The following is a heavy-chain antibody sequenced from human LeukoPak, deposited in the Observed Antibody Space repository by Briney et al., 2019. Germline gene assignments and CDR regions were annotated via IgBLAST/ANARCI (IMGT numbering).Heavy chain of an antibody. D-gene: IGHD5-18*01. V-gene: IGHV6-1*01. J-gene: IGHJ5*02. CDR1: GDSVSSNSAA. Sequence: SQTLSLTCAISGDSVSSNSAAWTWIRQSPSRGLEWLGRTYYRSKWYNDYAVSVKSRITINPDTSKNQFSLQLNSVTAADTAVYYCARLVRSWIQLWLVYWFDPWGQGTLVTVSS. CDR2: TYYRSKWYN. CDR3: ARLVRSWIQLWLVYWFDP.